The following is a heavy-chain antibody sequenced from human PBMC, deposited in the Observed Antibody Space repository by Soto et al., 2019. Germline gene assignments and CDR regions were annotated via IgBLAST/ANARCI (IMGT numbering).Heavy chain of an antibody. Sequence: ASVKVSCKASGYTFTGYYMHWVRQAPGQGLEWMGWINPNSGGTNYAQEFQGWVTMTRDTSISTAYMELSRLRSDDTAVYYCARAYDRAINWFDPSGQGTLVTVYS. CDR2: INPNSGGT. V-gene: IGHV1-2*04. CDR3: ARAYDRAINWFDP. CDR1: GYTFTGYY. J-gene: IGHJ5*02. D-gene: IGHD5-12*01.